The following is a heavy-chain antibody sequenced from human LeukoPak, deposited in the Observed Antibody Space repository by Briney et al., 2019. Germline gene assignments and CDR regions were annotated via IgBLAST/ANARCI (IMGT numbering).Heavy chain of an antibody. V-gene: IGHV3-33*01. CDR1: GFTFSSYG. D-gene: IGHD2-15*01. J-gene: IGHJ4*02. CDR2: IWYDGSNK. CDR3: ARDEGPRGRGYFDY. Sequence: GGPLRLSCAASGFTFSSYGRHWVRQAPGKGLDWVAGIWYDGSNKYYADSVKGRITISRDNSKNTLYLQMQSLRAEDTAVYYCARDEGPRGRGYFDYWGQGTLVTVSS.